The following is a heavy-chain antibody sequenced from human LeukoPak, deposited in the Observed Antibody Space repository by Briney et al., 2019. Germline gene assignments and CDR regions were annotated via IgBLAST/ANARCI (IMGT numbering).Heavy chain of an antibody. J-gene: IGHJ4*02. Sequence: QPGGSLRLSCAACGFTFSTYWMSWVRQAPGKGLEWVANIKEDGSDKNYVDSVRGRFTIPRDNAKNSLFLQMNSLRAEDTGVYYCARDGWRAINYWGQGTLVTVS. D-gene: IGHD5-24*01. CDR2: IKEDGSDK. CDR3: ARDGWRAINY. V-gene: IGHV3-7*01. CDR1: GFTFSTYW.